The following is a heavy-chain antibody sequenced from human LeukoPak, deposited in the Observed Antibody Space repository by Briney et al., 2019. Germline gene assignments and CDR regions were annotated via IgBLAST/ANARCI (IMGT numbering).Heavy chain of an antibody. CDR3: ARHGTDCSSASCYTGEAFDI. V-gene: IGHV1-69*13. D-gene: IGHD2-2*02. CDR2: IIPIFGTA. J-gene: IGHJ3*02. Sequence: SVKVSCKASGGTFSSYAISWVRQAPGQGLEWMGGIIPIFGTANYAQKFQGRVTITADESTSTAYMELSSLRSEDTAVYYCARHGTDCSSASCYTGEAFDIWGQGTMVPVSS. CDR1: GGTFSSYA.